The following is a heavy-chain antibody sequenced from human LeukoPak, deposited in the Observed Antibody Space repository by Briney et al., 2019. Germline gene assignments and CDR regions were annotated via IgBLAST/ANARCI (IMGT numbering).Heavy chain of an antibody. CDR3: VKAVPPVDTAMVTPTLGY. D-gene: IGHD5-18*01. CDR1: GFTFSSYA. V-gene: IGHV3-64D*06. Sequence: TGGSLRLSCSASGFTFSSYAMHWVRQAPGKGLEYVSAISSNGGSTYYADSVKGRFTISRDNSKNTLYLQMSSLRAEDTAVYYCVKAVPPVDTAMVTPTLGYWGQGTLVTVSS. J-gene: IGHJ4*02. CDR2: ISSNGGST.